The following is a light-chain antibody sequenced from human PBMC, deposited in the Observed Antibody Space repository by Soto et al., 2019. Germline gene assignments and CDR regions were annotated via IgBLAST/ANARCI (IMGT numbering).Light chain of an antibody. Sequence: ENVLTQSPATLSLSPGERATLSCRASQSASNYLAWYQQKPGQAPRLLIYGASNRATGIPARFSGSGSGTDFTLTISSLEPEDFGVFYCQQRFDWPKITFGQGTRLEIK. CDR2: GAS. V-gene: IGKV3-11*01. CDR3: QQRFDWPKIT. CDR1: QSASNY. J-gene: IGKJ5*01.